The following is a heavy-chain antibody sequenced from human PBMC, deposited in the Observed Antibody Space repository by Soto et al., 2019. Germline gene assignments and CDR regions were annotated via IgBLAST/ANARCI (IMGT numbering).Heavy chain of an antibody. CDR1: GYTFTSYY. V-gene: IGHV1-46*01. D-gene: IGHD3-9*01. CDR3: ARGGYDILTGPTYGMDV. J-gene: IGHJ6*02. CDR2: INPSGGST. Sequence: GASVKVSCKASGYTFTSYYMHLVRQAPGQGLEWMGIINPSGGSTSYAQKFQGRVTMTRDTSTSTVYMELSSVRSEDTAVYYCARGGYDILTGPTYGMDVWGQGTTVTVSS.